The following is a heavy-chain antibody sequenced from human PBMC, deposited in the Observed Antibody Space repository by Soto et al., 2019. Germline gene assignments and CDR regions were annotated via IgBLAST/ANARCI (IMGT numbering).Heavy chain of an antibody. CDR3: ARGPGEGFDP. CDR2: IYHSGST. V-gene: IGHV4-30-2*01. D-gene: IGHD3-16*01. J-gene: IGHJ5*02. Sequence: QLQLQESGSGLVKPSQTLSLTCAVSGGSISSGGYSWSWIRQPPGKGLEWIGYIYHSGSTYYNPSLRXXVXVXXDRSKNQSSRKLSSVTAADTAGYYCARGPGEGFDPWGQGTLVPVSS. CDR1: GGSISSGGYS.